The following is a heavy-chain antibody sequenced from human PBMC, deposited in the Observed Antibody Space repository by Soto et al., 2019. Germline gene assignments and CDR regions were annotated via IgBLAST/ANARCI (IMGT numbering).Heavy chain of an antibody. Sequence: QVQLQESGPGLAKPSQTLSLTCTVSGGSISSGDYYWSWIRQPPGKGLEWIGYIYYSGSTYYNPSLKSRVTTSVDTSKNQFSLKLSSVTAADTAVYYCARDSVAAPYFDYWGQGTLVTVSS. CDR2: IYYSGST. CDR3: ARDSVAAPYFDY. V-gene: IGHV4-30-4*01. CDR1: GGSISSGDYY. J-gene: IGHJ4*02. D-gene: IGHD6-19*01.